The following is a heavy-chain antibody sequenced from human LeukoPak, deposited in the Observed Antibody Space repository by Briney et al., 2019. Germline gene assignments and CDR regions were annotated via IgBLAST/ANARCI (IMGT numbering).Heavy chain of an antibody. CDR3: ARTEIIAASGDYYFDY. D-gene: IGHD6-13*01. CDR2: INHSGST. V-gene: IGHV4-34*01. J-gene: IGHJ4*02. CDR1: GGSFSGYY. Sequence: SETLSLTCAVYGGSFSGYYWSWIRQPPGKGLEWIGEINHSGSTNYNPSLKSRVTISVDTSKNQFSLKLTSVTAADTAVYYCARTEIIAASGDYYFDYWGQGTLVTVSS.